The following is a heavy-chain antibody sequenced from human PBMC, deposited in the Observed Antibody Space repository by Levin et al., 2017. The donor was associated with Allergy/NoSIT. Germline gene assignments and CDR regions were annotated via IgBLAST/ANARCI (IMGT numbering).Heavy chain of an antibody. CDR2: IYFSGST. Sequence: SQILSLTCTVSGGSISSSPYYWAWTRQPPGKGLEWIGTIYFSGSTYYNPSLKSRVTISVDRSKNQFSLRVNSVTAADTAVYYCARLPYFSDSGSYYNLRFDPWGQGTLVTVSS. CDR3: ARLPYFSDSGSYYNLRFDP. CDR1: GGSISSSPYY. J-gene: IGHJ5*02. D-gene: IGHD3-10*01. V-gene: IGHV4-39*01.